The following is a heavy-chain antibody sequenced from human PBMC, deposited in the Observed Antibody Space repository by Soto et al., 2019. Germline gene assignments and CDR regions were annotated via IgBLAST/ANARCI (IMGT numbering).Heavy chain of an antibody. CDR1: GFTFSSYA. CDR3: ARDRDSSGCFDY. J-gene: IGHJ4*02. V-gene: IGHV3-30-3*01. Sequence: QVQLVESGGGVVQPGRSLRLSCAASGFTFSSYAMHWVRQAPGKGLEWVAVISYDGSNKYYADSVKGRFTISRDNSKNTLYLQMNSLRAEDTAVYYCARDRDSSGCFDYWGQGTLVTVSS. CDR2: ISYDGSNK. D-gene: IGHD6-19*01.